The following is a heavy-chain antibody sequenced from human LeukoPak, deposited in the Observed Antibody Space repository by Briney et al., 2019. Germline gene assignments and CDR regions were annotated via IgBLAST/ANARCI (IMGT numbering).Heavy chain of an antibody. V-gene: IGHV1-18*01. Sequence: ASVKVSCKASGYTFTSYGISWVRQAPGQGLEWMGWISAYNGNTNYAQKLQGRVTMTTDTSTSTAYMELRSLRSDDTAVYYCARAFLRYFDWSAYGYYYMDVWGKGTTVTVSS. CDR1: GYTFTSYG. D-gene: IGHD3-9*01. CDR2: ISAYNGNT. J-gene: IGHJ6*03. CDR3: ARAFLRYFDWSAYGYYYMDV.